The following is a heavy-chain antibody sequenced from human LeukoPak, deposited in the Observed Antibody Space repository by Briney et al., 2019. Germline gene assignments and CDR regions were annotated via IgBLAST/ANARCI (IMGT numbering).Heavy chain of an antibody. Sequence: MASETLSLTCTVSGGSISSSSYYWGWIRQPPGKGLEWIGSIYYSGSTYYNPSLESRVTISVDTSKNQFSLKLSSVTAADTAVYYCARHFFPYGSGSPFDYWGQGTLVTVSS. D-gene: IGHD3-10*01. V-gene: IGHV4-39*01. CDR2: IYYSGST. J-gene: IGHJ4*02. CDR1: GGSISSSSYY. CDR3: ARHFFPYGSGSPFDY.